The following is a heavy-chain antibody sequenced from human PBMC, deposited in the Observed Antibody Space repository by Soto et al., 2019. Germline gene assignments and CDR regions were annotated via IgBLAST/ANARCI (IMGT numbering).Heavy chain of an antibody. CDR1: GGSISSGDYY. J-gene: IGHJ4*02. Sequence: SEPPSLTCTVSGGSISSGDYYWSWIRQPPGKGLEWIGYIYYSGSTYYNPSLKSRVTISVDTSKNQFSLKLSSVTAADTVVNYCARAIGMIVARCGYWGQRMLVT. D-gene: IGHD3-22*01. V-gene: IGHV4-30-4*01. CDR3: ARAIGMIVARCGY. CDR2: IYYSGST.